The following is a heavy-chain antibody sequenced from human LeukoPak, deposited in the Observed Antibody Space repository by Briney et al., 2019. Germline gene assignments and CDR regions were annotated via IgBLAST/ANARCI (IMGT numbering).Heavy chain of an antibody. V-gene: IGHV3-33*08. D-gene: IGHD2-21*01. Sequence: PGGSLRLSCAASGFTFSTYNMNWVRQAPGKGLEWVAVIWYDGSNKYYADSVKGRFTISRDNSKNTLYLQMNSLRAEDTAVYYCARGRGLTYFDYWGQGTLVTVSS. CDR2: IWYDGSNK. CDR1: GFTFSTYN. J-gene: IGHJ4*02. CDR3: ARGRGLTYFDY.